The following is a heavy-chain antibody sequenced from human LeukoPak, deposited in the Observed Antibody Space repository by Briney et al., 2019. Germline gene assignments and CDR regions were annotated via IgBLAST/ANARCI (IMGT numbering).Heavy chain of an antibody. D-gene: IGHD6-19*01. CDR2: INHSGSI. CDR1: GVSFSGDY. Sequence: PSQTLSPTCGVYGVSFSGDYWGWIRQPPGKGLEWIGEINHSGSITYTPSLKSRVTISLDASKNQFSLKLSFMTAADTAIYYCARGRRSGLSGAVDYWGQGTLVTVSS. J-gene: IGHJ4*02. CDR3: ARGRRSGLSGAVDY. V-gene: IGHV4-34*01.